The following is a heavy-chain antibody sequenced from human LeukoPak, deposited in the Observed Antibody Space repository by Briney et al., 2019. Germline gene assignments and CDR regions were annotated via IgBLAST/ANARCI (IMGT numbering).Heavy chain of an antibody. Sequence: PGGSLRLSCAASGFTFSTYSINWVRQAPGKGLEWVSYISSSSNTIYYADSVRGRFTISRDNAKNSLYLQMNSLRDEDTAVYYCANPPILDPWGQGTLVTVSS. CDR1: GFTFSTYS. J-gene: IGHJ5*02. CDR3: ANPPILDP. V-gene: IGHV3-48*02. CDR2: ISSSSNTI.